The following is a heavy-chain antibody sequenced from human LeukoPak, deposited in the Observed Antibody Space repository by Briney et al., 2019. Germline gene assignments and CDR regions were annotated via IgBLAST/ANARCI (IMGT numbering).Heavy chain of an antibody. J-gene: IGHJ6*04. D-gene: IGHD3-10*02. CDR3: AELGITMIGGV. CDR1: GFTFSSYW. V-gene: IGHV3-23*01. CDR2: ISGSGGST. Sequence: GGSLRLSCAASGFTFSSYWMSWVRQAPGKGLEWVSAISGSGGSTYYAGSVKGRFTISRDNSKNTLYLQMNSLRAEDTAVYYCAELGITMIGGVWGKGTTVTISS.